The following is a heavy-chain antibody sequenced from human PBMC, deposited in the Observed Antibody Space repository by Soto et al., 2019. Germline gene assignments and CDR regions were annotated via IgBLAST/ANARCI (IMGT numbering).Heavy chain of an antibody. CDR1: GFIFSNYA. Sequence: GGSLRLSCAASGFIFSNYAMAWVRQAPGKGLEWVSSISSSGASIKYGDSVQGRFTISRETSKNTLYLQMNSLRVEDTAVYYCAKVGAIGGGAFDFWGQGTMVTVSS. CDR3: AKVGAIGGGAFDF. CDR2: ISSSGASI. J-gene: IGHJ3*01. V-gene: IGHV3-23*01. D-gene: IGHD2-15*01.